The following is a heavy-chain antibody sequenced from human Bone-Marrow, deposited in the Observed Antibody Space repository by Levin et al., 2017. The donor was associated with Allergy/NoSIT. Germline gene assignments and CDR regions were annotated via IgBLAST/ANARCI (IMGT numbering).Heavy chain of an antibody. CDR3: ARDQHIVVVTAIQAGGYFDL. V-gene: IGHV1-69*04. Sequence: ASVKVSCKASGGTFSSYTISWVRQAPGQGLEWMGRIIPILGIANYAQKFQGRVTITADKSTSTAYMELSSLRSEDTAVYYCARDQHIVVVTAIQAGGYFDLWGRGTLVTVSS. CDR2: IIPILGIA. J-gene: IGHJ2*01. CDR1: GGTFSSYT. D-gene: IGHD2-21*02.